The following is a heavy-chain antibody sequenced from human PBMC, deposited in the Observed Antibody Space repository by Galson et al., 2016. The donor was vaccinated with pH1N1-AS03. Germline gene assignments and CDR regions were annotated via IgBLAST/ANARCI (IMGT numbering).Heavy chain of an antibody. CDR1: GFTFIDYY. CDR3: ARPNGDYAINAFDI. J-gene: IGHJ3*02. Sequence: SLRLSCAASGFTFIDYYMNWIRQAPGKGLEWVSYISPTATTINYADSVKGRFTISRDNAKNSLYLPMSTLRSDDTAVYYCARPNGDYAINAFDIWGQGTMVTIS. CDR2: ISPTATTI. D-gene: IGHD4-17*01. V-gene: IGHV3-11*01.